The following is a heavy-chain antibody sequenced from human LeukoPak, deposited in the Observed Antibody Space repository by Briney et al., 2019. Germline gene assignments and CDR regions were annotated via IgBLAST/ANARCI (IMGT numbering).Heavy chain of an antibody. Sequence: GGSLRFSCAASGFTFSSYAMSWVRQGPGKGLKWGSAISDSGGSTYYADSVKGRFTISRDNSKNTLYLQMNSLRAEDTAVYYCAKDWLGVVVPAFDYWGQGTLVTVSS. J-gene: IGHJ4*02. D-gene: IGHD2-2*01. CDR3: AKDWLGVVVPAFDY. CDR2: ISDSGGST. V-gene: IGHV3-23*01. CDR1: GFTFSSYA.